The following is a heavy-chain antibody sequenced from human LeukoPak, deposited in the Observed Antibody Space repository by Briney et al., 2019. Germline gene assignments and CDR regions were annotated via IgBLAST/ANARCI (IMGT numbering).Heavy chain of an antibody. CDR1: GGSISSYY. CDR2: INHSGST. Sequence: PSETLSLTCTVSGGSISSYYWSWIRQPPGKGLEWIGEINHSGSTNYNPSLKSRVTISVDTSKNQFSLKLSSVTAADTAVYYCARGVFGVVTSWGQGTLVTVSS. V-gene: IGHV4-34*01. CDR3: ARGVFGVVTS. J-gene: IGHJ4*02. D-gene: IGHD3-3*01.